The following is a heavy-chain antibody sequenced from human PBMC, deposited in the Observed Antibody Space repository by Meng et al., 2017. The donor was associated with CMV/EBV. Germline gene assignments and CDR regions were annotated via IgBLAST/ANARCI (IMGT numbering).Heavy chain of an antibody. J-gene: IGHJ6*02. D-gene: IGHD3-3*01. CDR3: ARDSGDFWSGYWYYYYGMDV. CDR2: ISSSSSYI. CDR1: GFTFSSYS. Sequence: GESLKISCAASGFTFSSYSMNWVRQAPGKGLEWVSSISSSSSYIYYADSVKGRFTISRGNAKNSLYPQMNSLRAEDTAVYYCARDSGDFWSGYWYYYYGMDVWGQGTTVTVSS. V-gene: IGHV3-21*01.